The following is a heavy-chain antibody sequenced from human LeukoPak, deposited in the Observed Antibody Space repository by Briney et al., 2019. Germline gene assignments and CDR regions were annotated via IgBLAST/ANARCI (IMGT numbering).Heavy chain of an antibody. CDR3: ARGTTVTPHPIPFDY. CDR1: GSTFSNYW. V-gene: IGHV3-7*04. Sequence: GGSLRLSCAASGSTFSNYWMTWVRQAPGKGLEWVANINQDGSEKYYVDSVKGRFTISRDNTKNSLYLQMNSLRAEDTAVYYCARGTTVTPHPIPFDYWGQGTLVTVSS. CDR2: INQDGSEK. D-gene: IGHD4-17*01. J-gene: IGHJ4*02.